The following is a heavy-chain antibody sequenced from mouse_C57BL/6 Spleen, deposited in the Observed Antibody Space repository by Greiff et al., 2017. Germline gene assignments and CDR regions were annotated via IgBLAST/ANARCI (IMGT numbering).Heavy chain of an antibody. V-gene: IGHV3-6*01. Sequence: VQLQQSGPGLVKPSQSLSLTCSVTGYSITSGYYWNWIRQFPGNKLEWMGYISYDGSNNYNPSLKNRISITRDTSKNQFFLKLNSVTTEDTATYYCARRGDWDYWGQGTTLTVSS. J-gene: IGHJ2*01. CDR3: ARRGDWDY. D-gene: IGHD3-3*01. CDR1: GYSITSGYY. CDR2: ISYDGSN.